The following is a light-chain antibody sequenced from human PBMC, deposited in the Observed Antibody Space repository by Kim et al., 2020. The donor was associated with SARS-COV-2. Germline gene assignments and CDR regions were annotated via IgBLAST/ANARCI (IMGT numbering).Light chain of an antibody. J-gene: IGLJ2*01. CDR3: NSRDSNDNVV. V-gene: IGLV3-19*01. CDR2: GKN. Sequence: PLGQTVRITCQGDSLRSYYATWYQQKPGQAPILVIYGKNTRPSGIPDRFSGSSSGNTASLTITGTQAGDEADYYCNSRDSNDNVVFGGGTKVTVL. CDR1: SLRSYY.